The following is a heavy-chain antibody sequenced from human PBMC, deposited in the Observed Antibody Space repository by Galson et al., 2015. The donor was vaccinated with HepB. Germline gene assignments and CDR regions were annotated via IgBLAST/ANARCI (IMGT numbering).Heavy chain of an antibody. Sequence: SVKVSCKASGYTFTSYAMHWVRQAPGQRLEWMGWINAGNGNTKYSQKFQGRVTITRDTSASTAYMELSSLRSEDTAVYYCARDPSGFYYGDGGWGQGTLVTVSS. D-gene: IGHD4-17*01. CDR3: ARDPSGFYYGDGG. J-gene: IGHJ4*02. CDR1: GYTFTSYA. V-gene: IGHV1-3*01. CDR2: INAGNGNT.